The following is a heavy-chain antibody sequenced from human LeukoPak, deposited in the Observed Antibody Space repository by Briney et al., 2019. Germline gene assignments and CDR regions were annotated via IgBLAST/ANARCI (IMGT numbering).Heavy chain of an antibody. CDR1: GFTFSSYS. CDR3: ARGGRTFAI. CDR2: ISSSSSTI. Sequence: GGSLRLSCAASGFTFSSYSMNWVRRAPGKGLEWVSYISSSSSTIYYADSVKGRFTISRDNAKNSLYLQMNSLRAEDTAVYYCARGGRTFAIWGQGTMVTVSS. V-gene: IGHV3-48*01. J-gene: IGHJ3*02.